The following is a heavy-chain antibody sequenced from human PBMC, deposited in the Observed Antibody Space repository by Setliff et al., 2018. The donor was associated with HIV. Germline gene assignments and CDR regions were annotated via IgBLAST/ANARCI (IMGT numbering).Heavy chain of an antibody. Sequence: PSETLSLTCDVSGLSVSSGYGWGWVRQPPGKGLEWIGTIYHSGITQYNPSLKGRVTMSVDSSKNQFYLKLSSVTAADTAVYYCTGGDYDILTGSATGSDSWGQGMLVTVSS. CDR2: IYHSGIT. CDR1: GLSVSSGYG. CDR3: TGGDYDILTGSATGSDS. J-gene: IGHJ4*02. V-gene: IGHV4-38-2*01. D-gene: IGHD3-9*01.